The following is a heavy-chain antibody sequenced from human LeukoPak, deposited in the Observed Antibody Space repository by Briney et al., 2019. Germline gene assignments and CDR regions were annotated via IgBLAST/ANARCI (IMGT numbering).Heavy chain of an antibody. CDR2: IYYSGST. V-gene: IGHV4-30-4*01. CDR3: ARNNYGDSHFDY. Sequence: SETLSLTCTVSGGSISSGDYYWSWIRQPPGKGLEWIGYIYYSGSTYYNPSLKSRVTISVDTSKNQFSLKLSSVTAADTAVYYCARNNYGDSHFDYWGQGTLVTVSS. D-gene: IGHD4-17*01. J-gene: IGHJ4*02. CDR1: GGSISSGDYY.